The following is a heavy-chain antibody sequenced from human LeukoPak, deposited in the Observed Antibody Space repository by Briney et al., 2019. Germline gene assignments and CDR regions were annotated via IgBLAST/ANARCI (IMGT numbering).Heavy chain of an antibody. J-gene: IGHJ6*03. CDR2: INPNSGGT. CDR1: GYTFTGYY. CDR3: ASFVATTPYNYYYYMDV. D-gene: IGHD5-12*01. V-gene: IGHV1-2*02. Sequence: ASEKVSCKASGYTFTGYYMHWVRQAPGQGLEWMGWINPNSGGTNYAQKFQGRVTMTRDTSISTAYMELSRLRSDDTAVYYCASFVATTPYNYYYYMDVWGKGTTVTVSS.